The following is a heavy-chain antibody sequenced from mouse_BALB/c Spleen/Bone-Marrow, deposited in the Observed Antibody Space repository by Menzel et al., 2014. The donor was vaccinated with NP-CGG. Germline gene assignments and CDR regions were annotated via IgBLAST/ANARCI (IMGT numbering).Heavy chain of an antibody. CDR1: GFTFTDYY. D-gene: IGHD1-1*02. CDR2: IRNKANGYTT. V-gene: IGHV7-3*02. J-gene: IGHJ2*01. Sequence: EVHLVESGGGLVQPGGSLRLSCATSGFTFTDYYMNWVRQPPGKALEWLGFIRNKANGYTTEYSASVKGRFTISRDNSQSILYLQMNTLRAEDSATYYCARDEGGILFDYWGQGTTLTVSS. CDR3: ARDEGGILFDY.